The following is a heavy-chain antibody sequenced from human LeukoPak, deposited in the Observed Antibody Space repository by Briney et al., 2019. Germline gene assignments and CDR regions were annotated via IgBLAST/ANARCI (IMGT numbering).Heavy chain of an antibody. Sequence: SETLSLTCTVSGYSIRTGYYWDWIRQPPGKGLEWIGTFYHGGSTYYNPSLKSRVTISVDTSKNQFSLKLSSVTAADTAVYYCAREWFGELRAWGRGTLVTVSS. V-gene: IGHV4-38-2*02. CDR3: AREWFGELRA. D-gene: IGHD3-10*01. CDR1: GYSIRTGYY. CDR2: FYHGGST. J-gene: IGHJ5*02.